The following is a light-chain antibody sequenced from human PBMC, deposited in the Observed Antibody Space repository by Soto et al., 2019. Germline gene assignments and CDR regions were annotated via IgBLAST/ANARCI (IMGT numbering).Light chain of an antibody. CDR2: DVS. J-gene: IGLJ3*02. CDR1: SSNIGSNY. CDR3: SSYAGSSWV. V-gene: IGLV2-8*01. Sequence: QSVLTQPPSASGAPGQRVTISCSGSSSNIGSNYVYWYQQLPGKAPKLMIYDVSKRPSGVPYRFSGSKSGNAASLTVSGLQGEDEADYYCSSYAGSSWVFGGGTKVTVL.